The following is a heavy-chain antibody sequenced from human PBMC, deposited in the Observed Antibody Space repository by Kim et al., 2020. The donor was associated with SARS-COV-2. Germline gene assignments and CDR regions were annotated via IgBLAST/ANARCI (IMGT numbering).Heavy chain of an antibody. J-gene: IGHJ4*02. CDR3: ARGTPGKVDY. D-gene: IGHD1-1*01. CDR2: YN. V-gene: IGHV6-1*01. Sequence: YNDYAESVKRRITINPDTSKKQFYLQLNYRTPEDTAVYYCARGTPGKVDYWGQGTLVTVSS.